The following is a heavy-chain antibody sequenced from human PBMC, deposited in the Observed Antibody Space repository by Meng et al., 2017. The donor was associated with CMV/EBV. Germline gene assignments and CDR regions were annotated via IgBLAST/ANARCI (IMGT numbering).Heavy chain of an antibody. CDR2: IYYSGST. CDR1: GGSISSYY. J-gene: IGHJ4*02. Sequence: SETLSLTCTVSGGSISSYYWSWIRQPPGKGLEWIGYIYYSGSTNYNPSLKSRVTISVDTSKNQFSLKLSSVTAADTAVYYCARHKGASSSWRGGFDYWGQGTLVTVSS. CDR3: ARHKGASSSWRGGFDY. D-gene: IGHD6-13*01. V-gene: IGHV4-59*08.